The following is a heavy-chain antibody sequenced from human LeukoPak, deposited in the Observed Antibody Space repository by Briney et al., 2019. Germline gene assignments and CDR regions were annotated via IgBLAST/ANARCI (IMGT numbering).Heavy chain of an antibody. CDR3: ARDLKAVAGTGD. D-gene: IGHD6-19*01. Sequence: GGSLRLSCAASGFTFSDYYMNWIRQAPGKGLECISYISSSGSTIYYADSVKGRFTISRDNAKNSLYLQMNSLRAEDTAVYYCARDLKAVAGTGDWGQGTLVTVSS. CDR1: GFTFSDYY. CDR2: ISSSGSTI. J-gene: IGHJ4*02. V-gene: IGHV3-11*01.